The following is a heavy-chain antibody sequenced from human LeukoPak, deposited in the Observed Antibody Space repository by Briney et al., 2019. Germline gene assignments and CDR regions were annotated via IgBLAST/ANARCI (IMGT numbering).Heavy chain of an antibody. CDR3: ARGYSYGYQHFDY. CDR1: GYTFTGYY. V-gene: IGHV1-2*02. Sequence: ASVKVSCKASGYTFTGYYMHWARQAPGQGLGWMGWINPNSGGTNYAQKFQGRVTMTRDTSISTAYMELSRLRSDDTAVYYCARGYSYGYQHFDYWGQGTLVTVSS. J-gene: IGHJ4*02. CDR2: INPNSGGT. D-gene: IGHD5-18*01.